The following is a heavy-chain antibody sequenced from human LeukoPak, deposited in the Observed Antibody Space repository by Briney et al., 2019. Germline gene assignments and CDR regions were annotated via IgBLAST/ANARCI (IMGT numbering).Heavy chain of an antibody. CDR2: TYWNDDK. CDR3: AHKYYYDSSGYYPSFDY. Sequence: SGPTLVNPAQTLTLTCTFSGWSLRTRGEGVGWIRQPPGKALEWLTLTYWNDDKRYSPSLKSRLTITKDTSKTQVVLTMTHMDPVDTATYYCAHKYYYDSSGYYPSFDYWGQGTLVTVSS. CDR1: GWSLRTRGEG. D-gene: IGHD3-22*01. V-gene: IGHV2-5*01. J-gene: IGHJ4*02.